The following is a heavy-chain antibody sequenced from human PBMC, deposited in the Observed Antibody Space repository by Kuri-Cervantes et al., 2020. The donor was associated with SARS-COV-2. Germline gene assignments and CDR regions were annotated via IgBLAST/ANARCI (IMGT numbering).Heavy chain of an antibody. CDR1: GFTFSDYY. D-gene: IGHD3-3*01. CDR3: ARHPYYDFWSGYTEYNWFDP. Sequence: GESLKISCAASGFTFSDYYMSWIRQAPGKGLEWVSYISSSSSYTNYADSVKGRFTISRDNAKNSLYLQMNSLRAEVTAVYYCARHPYYDFWSGYTEYNWFDPWGQGTLVTVSS. CDR2: ISSSSSYT. J-gene: IGHJ5*02. V-gene: IGHV3-11*03.